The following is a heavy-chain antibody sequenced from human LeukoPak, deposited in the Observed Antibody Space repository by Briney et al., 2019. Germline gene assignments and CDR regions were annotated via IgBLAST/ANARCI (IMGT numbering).Heavy chain of an antibody. V-gene: IGHV4-59*01. D-gene: IGHD5-12*01. CDR2: IYYSGST. J-gene: IGHJ6*02. CDR3: ARSGYDYYYYGMDV. Sequence: SSETLSLTYTVSGGSISSYYWSWIRQPPGKRLEWIGYIYYSGSTNYNPSLKSRVTISVDTSKNQFSLKLSSVTAADTAVYYCARSGYDYYYYGMDVWGQGTTVTVSS. CDR1: GGSISSYY.